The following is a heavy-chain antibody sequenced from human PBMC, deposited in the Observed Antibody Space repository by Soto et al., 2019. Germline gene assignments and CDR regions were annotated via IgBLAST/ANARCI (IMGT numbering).Heavy chain of an antibody. CDR3: ARGGWELPRPFDY. J-gene: IGHJ4*02. CDR1: GGTFSSYA. V-gene: IGHV1-69*06. D-gene: IGHD2-15*01. CDR2: IIPIFGTA. Sequence: SVKVSCKASGGTFSSYAISWVRQAPGQGLEWMGGIIPIFGTANYAQKFQGRVTITADKSTSTAYMELSSLRSEDTAVYYCARGGWELPRPFDYWGQGTLVTVSS.